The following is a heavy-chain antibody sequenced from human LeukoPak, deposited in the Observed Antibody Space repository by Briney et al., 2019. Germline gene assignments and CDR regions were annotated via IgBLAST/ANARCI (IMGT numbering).Heavy chain of an antibody. CDR3: AIYILTGYYTDY. CDR2: ISSSSSYI. CDR1: GFTFSSYS. D-gene: IGHD3-9*01. Sequence: GGSLRLSCAASGFTFSSYSMNWVRQAPGKGLEWLSSISSSSSYIYYADSVKGRFTISRDNAKNSLYLQMNSLRAEDTAVYYCAIYILTGYYTDYWGQGTLVTVSS. J-gene: IGHJ4*02. V-gene: IGHV3-21*01.